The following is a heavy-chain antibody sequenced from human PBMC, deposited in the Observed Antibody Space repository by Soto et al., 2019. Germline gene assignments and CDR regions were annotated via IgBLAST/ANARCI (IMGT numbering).Heavy chain of an antibody. CDR2: INAGNGNT. CDR1: GYTFTSYA. V-gene: IGHV1-3*01. Sequence: GASVKVSCKASGYTFTSYAMHWVRQAPGQRLEWMGWINAGNGNTKYSQKFQGRVTITRDTSAGTAYMELSSLRTEDTAVYYCARTLVGATPADYWGQGTLVTVSS. CDR3: ARTLVGATPADY. D-gene: IGHD1-26*01. J-gene: IGHJ4*02.